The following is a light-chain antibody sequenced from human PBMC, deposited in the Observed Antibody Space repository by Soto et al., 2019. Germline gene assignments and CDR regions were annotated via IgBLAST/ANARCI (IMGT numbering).Light chain of an antibody. J-gene: IGLJ3*02. CDR1: SGDVGAYNF. CDR2: DVI. V-gene: IGLV2-14*03. CDR3: SSFTTTDILV. Sequence: QSALTQPASVSGSLGQSITISCTGTSGDVGAYNFVSWFQHYPGKAPKIILYDVISRPSGVSNRFSGSKSGNMATLTISGLQAEDEANYYCSSFTTTDILVLGGGTKLTVL.